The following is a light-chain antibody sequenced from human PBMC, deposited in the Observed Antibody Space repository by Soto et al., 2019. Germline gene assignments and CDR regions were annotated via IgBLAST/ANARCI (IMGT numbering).Light chain of an antibody. CDR2: AAS. J-gene: IGKJ3*01. CDR1: QTIIRY. Sequence: DIQMTQSPSSLSASVGDRVTITCRASQTIIRYLNWYQQKPGKAPKLLIYAASSLESGVPSRFSGSGSGTDFTLTISSLQPDDFATYCQQSYNTLTFGPGTKVDIK. V-gene: IGKV1-39*01. CDR3: QQSYNTLT.